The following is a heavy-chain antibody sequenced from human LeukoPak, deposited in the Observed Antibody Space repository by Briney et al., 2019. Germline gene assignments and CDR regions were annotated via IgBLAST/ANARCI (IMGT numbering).Heavy chain of an antibody. CDR1: GGSISGYY. V-gene: IGHV4-59*06. J-gene: IGHJ3*02. D-gene: IGHD4/OR15-4a*01. CDR3: ARGTTMGDAFDI. Sequence: PSETLSLTCTVSGGSISGYYWSWSRQPPGKGLEWIGYIYYSGSIYYNPSLKSRVTISVDTSKNQFSLKLSSVTAADTAVYYCARGTTMGDAFDIWGQGTMVTVSS. CDR2: IYYSGSI.